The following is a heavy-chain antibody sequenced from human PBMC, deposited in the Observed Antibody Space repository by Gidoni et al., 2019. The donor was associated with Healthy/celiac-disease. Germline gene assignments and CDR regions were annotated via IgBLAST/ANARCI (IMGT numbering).Heavy chain of an antibody. CDR1: GFTFSSYW. CDR2: IKQDGSEK. CDR3: ARAAVAGYYDAFDI. V-gene: IGHV3-7*04. Sequence: EVQLVESGGGLVQPGGSLRLSCAASGFTFSSYWMSWVRQAPGKGLEWVANIKQDGSEKYYVDSVKGRFTISRDNAKNSLYLQMNSLRAEDTAVYYCARAAVAGYYDAFDIWGQGTMVTVSS. D-gene: IGHD6-19*01. J-gene: IGHJ3*02.